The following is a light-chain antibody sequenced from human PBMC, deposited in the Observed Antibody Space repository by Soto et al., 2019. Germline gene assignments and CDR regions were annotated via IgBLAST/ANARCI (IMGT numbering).Light chain of an antibody. CDR3: SSYTTSATLV. Sequence: QSALTQPASVSGSHGQSITISCTGTSSDVGGYKYVSWYQQHPGKAPKVIIYEVTNRPSGVSNRFSGSKSGDTASLTISGLQSEDEADYYCSSYTTSATLVFGGGTKVTVL. V-gene: IGLV2-14*01. CDR1: SSDVGGYKY. CDR2: EVT. J-gene: IGLJ3*02.